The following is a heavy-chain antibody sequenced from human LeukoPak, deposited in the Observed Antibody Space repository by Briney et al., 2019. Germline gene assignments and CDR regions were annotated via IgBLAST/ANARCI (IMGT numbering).Heavy chain of an antibody. CDR1: GFTFSSYA. Sequence: GGSLRLSCAASGFTFSSYAMSWVRQAPGKGLEWVSATSGSGGSTYYADSVKGRFTISRDNSKNTLYLQMNSLRAEDTAVYYCAKKDYGSTTRSPFDPWGQGTLVTVSS. V-gene: IGHV3-23*01. D-gene: IGHD3-16*01. CDR3: AKKDYGSTTRSPFDP. CDR2: TSGSGGST. J-gene: IGHJ5*02.